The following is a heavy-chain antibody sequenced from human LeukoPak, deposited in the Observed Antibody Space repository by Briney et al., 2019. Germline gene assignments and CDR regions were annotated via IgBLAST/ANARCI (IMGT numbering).Heavy chain of an antibody. CDR2: IYSGGGT. J-gene: IGHJ4*02. Sequence: GGSLRLSCAASGFTVSSIYMSWVRQAPGKGLQWVSLIYSGGGTYYADSVKGRFTISRDNSKNTLYLQMNSLRAEDTAVYYCAREGSSGFLGYWGQGTLVTVSS. CDR1: GFTVSSIY. CDR3: AREGSSGFLGY. D-gene: IGHD6-19*01. V-gene: IGHV3-53*01.